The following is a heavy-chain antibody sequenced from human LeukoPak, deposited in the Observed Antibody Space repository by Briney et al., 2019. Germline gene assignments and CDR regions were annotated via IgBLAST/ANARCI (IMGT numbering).Heavy chain of an antibody. D-gene: IGHD3-10*01. V-gene: IGHV3-74*01. CDR3: AKYYNSGTYSLDY. CDR1: GFTFSSYW. CDR2: VSPDGSTT. Sequence: PGGSLRLSCAASGFTFSSYWMHWVRQTPGKGMVWGSRVSPDGSTTYYADSVKGRFTISRDNAKNTLYLQMNSLRAEDTAVYYCAKYYNSGTYSLDYWGQGTLVTVSS. J-gene: IGHJ4*02.